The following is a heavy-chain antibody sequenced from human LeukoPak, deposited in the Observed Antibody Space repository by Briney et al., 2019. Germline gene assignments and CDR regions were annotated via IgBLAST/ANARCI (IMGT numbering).Heavy chain of an antibody. CDR2: IIPMFGTA. V-gene: IGHV1-69*01. CDR1: GGTFSSYV. J-gene: IGHJ3*02. Sequence: GSSVKVSCKASGGTFSSYVISWVRQASGQGLEWMGGIIPMFGTANYAEKFQGRVTITADGSTSTAYMELSNLRSEDTAVYYCARDGAFDIWGQGTMVTVSS. CDR3: ARDGAFDI.